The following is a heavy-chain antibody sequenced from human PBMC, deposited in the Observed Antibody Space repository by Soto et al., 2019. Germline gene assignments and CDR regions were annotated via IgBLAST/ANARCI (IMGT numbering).Heavy chain of an antibody. CDR3: ARVMRLGYCSSTSCYAPGFDY. V-gene: IGHV4-34*01. J-gene: IGHJ4*02. Sequence: SETLSLTCAVYGGSFSGYYWSWIRQPPGKGLEWIGEINHSGSTNYNPSLKSRVTISVDTSKNQFSLKLSSVTAADTAVYYCARVMRLGYCSSTSCYAPGFDYWGQGTLVTVSS. D-gene: IGHD2-2*01. CDR1: GGSFSGYY. CDR2: INHSGST.